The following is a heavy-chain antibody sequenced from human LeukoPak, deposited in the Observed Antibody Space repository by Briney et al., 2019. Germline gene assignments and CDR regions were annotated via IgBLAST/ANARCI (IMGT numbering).Heavy chain of an antibody. CDR3: ATGYYDFRVEGRYFYS. V-gene: IGHV4-38-2*02. J-gene: IGHJ4*02. Sequence: PSETLSLTCTVSGYSISSGYYWGWIRQLPGKGLEWIGSIYHSGSTYYNPSLKSRVTISVDTSKNQFSLKLSSVTAADTAVYYCATGYYDFRVEGRYFYSWGQGTLVTVSS. CDR1: GYSISSGYY. CDR2: IYHSGST. D-gene: IGHD3-22*01.